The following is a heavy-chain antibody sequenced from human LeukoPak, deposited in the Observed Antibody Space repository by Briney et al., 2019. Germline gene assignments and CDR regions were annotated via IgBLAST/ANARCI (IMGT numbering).Heavy chain of an antibody. CDR1: GFTFDDYA. J-gene: IGHJ6*02. D-gene: IGHD1-14*01. Sequence: SLRLSCAASGFTFDDYAMHGVRQAPGKDLEWVSGISWNSGSIGYADSVKGRFTISRDNAKNSLYLQMNSLRAEDTALYYCAKAPIPELYGMDVWGQGTTVTVSS. CDR2: ISWNSGSI. V-gene: IGHV3-9*01. CDR3: AKAPIPELYGMDV.